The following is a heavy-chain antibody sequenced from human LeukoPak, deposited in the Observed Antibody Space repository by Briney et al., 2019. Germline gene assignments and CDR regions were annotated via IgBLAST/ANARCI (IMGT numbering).Heavy chain of an antibody. D-gene: IGHD3-22*01. J-gene: IGHJ3*02. V-gene: IGHV3-21*01. CDR3: AREITMIVSYAFDI. Sequence: GGSLGLSCAASGFTFSSYNMNWVRQAPGKGLEWVSSISSSSSYIYYADSVKGRFTISRDNAKNSLYLQMNSLRAEDTAVYYCAREITMIVSYAFDIWGLGTMVTVSS. CDR2: ISSSSSYI. CDR1: GFTFSSYN.